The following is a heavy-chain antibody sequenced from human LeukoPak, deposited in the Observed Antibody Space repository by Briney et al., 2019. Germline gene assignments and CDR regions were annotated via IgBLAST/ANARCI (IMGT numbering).Heavy chain of an antibody. CDR3: AKDLDIVATITGN. CDR2: FSGSGGST. Sequence: GGSLRLSFAPSGFTFSSYAMSWVRQAPAKGLEWVSGFSGSGGSTYYADSVKGRFTISIDNSKNTLYLQMNSLRAEDTAVYYCAKDLDIVATITGNWGQGTLVTVSS. D-gene: IGHD5-12*01. J-gene: IGHJ4*02. V-gene: IGHV3-23*01. CDR1: GFTFSSYA.